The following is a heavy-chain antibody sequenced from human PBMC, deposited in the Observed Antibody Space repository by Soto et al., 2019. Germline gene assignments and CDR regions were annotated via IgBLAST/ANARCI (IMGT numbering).Heavy chain of an antibody. Sequence: QIQLVQSGAEVKNPGASVKVSCKAAGYTFVSYGISWVRQAPGKGLEWMGRIRAYNGHTNYAQIIQGIVTMTEDTSTNTVYMQFRNLRSDDTAVYYCARGDWAIQAAGTFGSWGQGTLVSVSP. J-gene: IGHJ4*02. V-gene: IGHV1-18*01. D-gene: IGHD6-13*01. CDR3: ARGDWAIQAAGTFGS. CDR1: GYTFVSYG. CDR2: IRAYNGHT.